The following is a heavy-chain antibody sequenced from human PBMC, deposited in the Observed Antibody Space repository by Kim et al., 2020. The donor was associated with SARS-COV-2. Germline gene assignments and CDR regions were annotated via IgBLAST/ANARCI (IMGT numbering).Heavy chain of an antibody. D-gene: IGHD6-13*01. CDR2: IYPGDSDT. Sequence: GESLKISCQGSGYSFTGYWIGSVRQMPGKGLEWMGIIYPGDSDTRYSPSFQGQVTISADKSISTAYLQWSSLKASDTAMYYCASSSRAYSSSWYGLDYWGQGTLVTVSS. CDR1: GYSFTGYW. CDR3: ASSSRAYSSSWYGLDY. V-gene: IGHV5-51*01. J-gene: IGHJ4*02.